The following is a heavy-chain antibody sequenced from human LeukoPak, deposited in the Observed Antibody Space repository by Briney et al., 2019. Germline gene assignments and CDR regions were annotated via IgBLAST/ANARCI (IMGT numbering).Heavy chain of an antibody. D-gene: IGHD4-17*01. Sequence: PGGSLRLSCAASGFTFSSESMNWVRQAPGKGPEWVSSISSSSDYIYYADSVKGRFTISRDNAKNSLSLQMNSLRAEDTAVYYCARAAGYGDYRCFDYWGQGTLVTVSS. CDR3: ARAAGYGDYRCFDY. V-gene: IGHV3-21*01. CDR2: ISSSSDYI. CDR1: GFTFSSES. J-gene: IGHJ4*02.